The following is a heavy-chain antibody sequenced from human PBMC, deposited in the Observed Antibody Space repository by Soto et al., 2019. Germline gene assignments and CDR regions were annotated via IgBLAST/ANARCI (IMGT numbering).Heavy chain of an antibody. CDR2: ISGSGGST. Sequence: GGSLRLSCAASGFTFSSYAMTWVRQAPGKGLEWVSAISGSGGSTYYADSVKGRFTISRDNFRDTLYLQINSLRAEDTAVYYCAKAGSQGVVRTGWFDPWGQGTLVTVSS. V-gene: IGHV3-23*01. CDR1: GFTFSSYA. J-gene: IGHJ5*02. D-gene: IGHD3-3*01. CDR3: AKAGSQGVVRTGWFDP.